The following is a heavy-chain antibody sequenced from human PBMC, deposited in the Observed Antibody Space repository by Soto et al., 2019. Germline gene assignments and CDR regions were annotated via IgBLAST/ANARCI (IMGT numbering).Heavy chain of an antibody. CDR2: INHSGST. V-gene: IGHV4-34*01. Sequence: SETLSLTCAVYGGSFSGYYWSWIRQPPGKGQERIGEINHSGSTNYNPYLKSRVTISVDTSKNQFSLKLSSVTAADTAVYYCARLVLRFLYSIDYYYYMDVWGKGTTVTVSS. J-gene: IGHJ6*03. D-gene: IGHD3-3*01. CDR3: ARLVLRFLYSIDYYYYMDV. CDR1: GGSFSGYY.